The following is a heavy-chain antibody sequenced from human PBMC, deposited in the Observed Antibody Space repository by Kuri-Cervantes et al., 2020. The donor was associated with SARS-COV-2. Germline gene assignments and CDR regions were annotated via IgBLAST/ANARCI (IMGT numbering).Heavy chain of an antibody. D-gene: IGHD1-1*01. CDR1: GGSISSGSYY. Sequence: LRLSCTVSGGSISSGSYYWSWIRQPAGKGLEWIGRIYTSGSTNYNPSLKSRLSISVDTSKKQFSLNLGSVTVADTAVYYCARIRHPYWYFDLWGRGTLVTVSS. CDR2: IYTSGST. V-gene: IGHV4-61*02. CDR3: ARIRHPYWYFDL. J-gene: IGHJ2*01.